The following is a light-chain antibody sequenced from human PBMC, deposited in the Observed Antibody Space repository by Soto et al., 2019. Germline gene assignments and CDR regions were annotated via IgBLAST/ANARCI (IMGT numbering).Light chain of an antibody. Sequence: VLTQSPDTLSLSPGERATLSCRASRDVGSALSWYQQKPAQPPTLLIYGAFTRAANGPPKCSSAGSATNFTLTIISRQDDDFAVEYCRQDKKWPPLTFGGGTKVEIK. CDR2: GAF. CDR1: RDVGSA. CDR3: RQDKKWPPLT. V-gene: IGKV3-15*01. J-gene: IGKJ4*02.